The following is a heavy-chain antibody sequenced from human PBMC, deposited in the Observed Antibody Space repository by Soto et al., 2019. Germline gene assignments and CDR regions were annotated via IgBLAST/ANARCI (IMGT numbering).Heavy chain of an antibody. Sequence: QVQLVESGGGVVQPGRSPRLSCTASGFTFRRNGMHWVRQAPGKGLEWVALIWNDGSNKYYADSVKDRFTIARDNSKNTLYLQMNSLRAEDTAVYYCARDGINWGFDYWGQGTLVTVSS. J-gene: IGHJ4*02. D-gene: IGHD7-27*01. CDR1: GFTFRRNG. CDR3: ARDGINWGFDY. V-gene: IGHV3-33*01. CDR2: IWNDGSNK.